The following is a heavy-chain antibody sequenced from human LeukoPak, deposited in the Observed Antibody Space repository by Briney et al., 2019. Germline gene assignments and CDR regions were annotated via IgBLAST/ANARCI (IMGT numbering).Heavy chain of an antibody. CDR2: IRYDGSNK. Sequence: GGSLRLSCAASGFTFSSYGMHWVRQAPGKGLEWVAFIRYDGSNKYYADSVKGRFTISRDNSKNTLYLQMNSLRAEDTAVYYCAKGILRGGVDYYYMDVWGKGTTVTISS. V-gene: IGHV3-30*02. CDR1: GFTFSSYG. D-gene: IGHD2-15*01. CDR3: AKGILRGGVDYYYMDV. J-gene: IGHJ6*03.